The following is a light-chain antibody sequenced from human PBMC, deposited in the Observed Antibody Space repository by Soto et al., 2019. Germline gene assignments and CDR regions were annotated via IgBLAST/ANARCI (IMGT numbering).Light chain of an antibody. CDR1: SSDVGGYNY. CDR3: RSYAGSNNLGV. V-gene: IGLV2-8*01. CDR2: EVS. J-gene: IGLJ2*01. Sequence: QFALTQPSSASGSLGQSVTISCTGTSSDVGGYNYVSWYQQHPGKAPKLMIYEVSKRPSGVPDRFSGSKSGNTASLTVSGLQAEDAADYYCRSYAGSNNLGVFGGGTKLTVL.